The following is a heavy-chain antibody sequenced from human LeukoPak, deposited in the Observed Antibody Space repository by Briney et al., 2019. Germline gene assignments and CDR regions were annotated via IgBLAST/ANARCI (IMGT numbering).Heavy chain of an antibody. D-gene: IGHD4-17*01. CDR2: ISADNGKT. V-gene: IGHV1-18*01. Sequence: ASAKVSCKASGYTFSRYGIIWVRQAPGQGLEWMGWISADNGKTKYAQKLQGRVTMTTDTSTTTAYMELRSLRSDDTAVYFCARGDYTLGYWGQGTLVTVSS. J-gene: IGHJ4*02. CDR1: GYTFSRYG. CDR3: ARGDYTLGY.